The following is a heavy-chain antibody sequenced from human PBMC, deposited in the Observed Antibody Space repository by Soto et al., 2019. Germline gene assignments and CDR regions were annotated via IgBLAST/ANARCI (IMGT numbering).Heavy chain of an antibody. V-gene: IGHV1-69*13. Sequence: SVKVSCKASGGTFSSYAISWVRQAPGQGLEWMGGIIPIFGTANYAQKFQGRVTITADESTSTAYMELSSLRSEDTAVYYCARDKGSVDGGKPHFGFDPWGKGTLVTVAS. D-gene: IGHD2-15*01. CDR3: ARDKGSVDGGKPHFGFDP. CDR2: IIPIFGTA. J-gene: IGHJ5*02. CDR1: GGTFSSYA.